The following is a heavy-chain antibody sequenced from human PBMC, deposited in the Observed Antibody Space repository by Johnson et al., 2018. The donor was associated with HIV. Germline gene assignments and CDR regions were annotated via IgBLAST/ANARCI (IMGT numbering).Heavy chain of an antibody. V-gene: IGHV3-13*01. J-gene: IGHJ3*02. CDR3: ARVSIWSGYPDAFDI. CDR2: IGTAGDT. D-gene: IGHD3-3*01. Sequence: VKLVESGGGLVQPGGSLRLSCAASGFTFSSYDMHWVRQATGKGLEWVSAIGTAGDTYYPGSVKGRFTISRDNSKNTLYLQMHSLRAEDTAVYYCARVSIWSGYPDAFDIWGQGTMVTVSS. CDR1: GFTFSSYD.